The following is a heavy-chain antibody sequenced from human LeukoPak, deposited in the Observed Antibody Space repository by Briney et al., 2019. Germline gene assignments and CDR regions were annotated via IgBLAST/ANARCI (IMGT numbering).Heavy chain of an antibody. D-gene: IGHD1-26*01. CDR2: IIPIFGTA. V-gene: IGHV1-69*01. J-gene: IGHJ4*02. CDR3: ARTSGSYYVFDY. Sequence: SVKVSCKASGGTFSSYAISWVRQAPGQGLEWMGGIIPIFGTANYAQKFQGRVTITADESTSTAYMELSSLRSEDTAMYYCARTSGSYYVFDYWGQGTLVTVSS. CDR1: GGTFSSYA.